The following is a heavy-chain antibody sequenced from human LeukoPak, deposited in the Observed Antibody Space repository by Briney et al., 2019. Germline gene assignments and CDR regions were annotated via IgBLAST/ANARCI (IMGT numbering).Heavy chain of an antibody. CDR1: GYTFTGYY. J-gene: IGHJ5*02. V-gene: IGHV1-2*02. CDR2: IYPTNGVT. Sequence: ASVKVSCKASGYTFTGYYMHWVRQAPGQGLEWMGFIYPTNGVTNYAQKFQGRVTLTGDTSISTAYMELSSLTSDDTAVYYCARGYGSGSYGRFDPWGQGTLVTVSS. CDR3: ARGYGSGSYGRFDP. D-gene: IGHD3-10*01.